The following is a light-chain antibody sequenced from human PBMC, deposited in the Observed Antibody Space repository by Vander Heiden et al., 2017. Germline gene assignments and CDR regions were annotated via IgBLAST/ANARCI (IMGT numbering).Light chain of an antibody. CDR2: DAS. CDR1: QDISNY. CDR3: QQDDNLLT. J-gene: IGKJ4*01. V-gene: IGKV1-33*01. Sequence: DIQMTQSPSSLSASVGDRVTITCQASQDISNYLNWYQQKPGKAPKLLIYDASKLETGVPSRFSGSGSGTDFTFTISSLQPEDIATYYCQQDDNLLTFGGGTKVXIK.